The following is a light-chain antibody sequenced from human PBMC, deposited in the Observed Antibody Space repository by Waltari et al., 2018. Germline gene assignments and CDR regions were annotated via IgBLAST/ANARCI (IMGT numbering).Light chain of an antibody. CDR2: KAS. CDR3: KQYNGCSPCT. Sequence: DIQMTQSPSTLSASVGDRVTITCRASQSLNNLLAWYQQKPGKAPKLLIYKASSLESGVPSRFSGSGSGTEFTLTISSLQPDDFATYYCKQYNGCSPCTFGQGTKLEIK. V-gene: IGKV1-5*03. CDR1: QSLNNL. J-gene: IGKJ2*02.